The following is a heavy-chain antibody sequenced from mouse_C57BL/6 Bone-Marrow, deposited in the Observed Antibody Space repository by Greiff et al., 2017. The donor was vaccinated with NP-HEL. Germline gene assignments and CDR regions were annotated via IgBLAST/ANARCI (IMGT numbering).Heavy chain of an antibody. CDR1: GYTFTSYW. CDR2: IYPGSGST. CDR3: ARGDYYGSSFLGY. V-gene: IGHV1-55*01. Sequence: QVQLQQPGAELVKPGASVKMSCKASGYTFTSYWITWVKQRPGQGLEWIGDIYPGSGSTNYNEKFKSKATLTVDTSSSTAYMQLSSLTSEDSAVYYCARGDYYGSSFLGYWGKGTTLTVST. D-gene: IGHD1-1*01. J-gene: IGHJ2*01.